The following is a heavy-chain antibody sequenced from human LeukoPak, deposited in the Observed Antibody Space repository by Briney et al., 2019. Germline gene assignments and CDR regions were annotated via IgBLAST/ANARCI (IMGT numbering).Heavy chain of an antibody. CDR3: TPVTAYYCYGMDV. CDR2: IKSKSDYGTT. CDR1: GLTFSRAW. V-gene: IGHV3-15*01. J-gene: IGHJ6*02. D-gene: IGHD2-21*02. Sequence: PGGSLRLSCASSGLTFSRAWMSWVRQAPGKRLEWVGRIKSKSDYGTTEYAAPVEGRFLISRDDSKNTLFQQMNSLKTEDTAIYYYTPVTAYYCYGMDVRGQGTTVTVSS.